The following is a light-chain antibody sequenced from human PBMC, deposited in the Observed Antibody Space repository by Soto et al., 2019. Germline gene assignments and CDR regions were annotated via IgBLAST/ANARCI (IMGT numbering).Light chain of an antibody. CDR1: QTVNTY. J-gene: IGKJ1*01. V-gene: IGKV1-9*01. CDR3: QQYNSFPWT. CDR2: AAS. Sequence: DIQMTQSPSSLSASIGARVPITCRASQTVNTYLHWYQQKPGKAPKLLIYAASNLQSGVPSRFSGSGSGTEFTLTISSLQPDDFATYYCQQYNSFPWTFGQGTKVDIK.